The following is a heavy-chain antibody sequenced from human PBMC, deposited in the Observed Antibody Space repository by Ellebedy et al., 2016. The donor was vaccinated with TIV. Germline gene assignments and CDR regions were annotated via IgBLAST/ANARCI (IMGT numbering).Heavy chain of an antibody. CDR2: ISWNSGDI. J-gene: IGHJ4*02. Sequence: SLKISCAASGFAFDAYAMHWVRQAPGTGLEWVSGISWNSGDIAYADSVKGRFTIFRDNAKNSLYLRMNSLRPEDTAFYYCALLSGRAVTTYGYWGQGTLATVSS. CDR1: GFAFDAYA. V-gene: IGHV3-9*01. D-gene: IGHD4-11*01. CDR3: ALLSGRAVTTYGY.